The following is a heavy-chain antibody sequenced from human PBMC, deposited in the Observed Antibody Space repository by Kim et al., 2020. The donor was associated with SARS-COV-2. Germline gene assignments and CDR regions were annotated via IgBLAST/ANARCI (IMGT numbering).Heavy chain of an antibody. CDR1: GGSISSGGYY. J-gene: IGHJ4*02. Sequence: SETLSLTCTVSGGSISSGGYYWSWIRQHPGKGLEWIGYIYYSGSTYYNPSLKSRVTISVDTSKNQFSLKLSSVIAADTAVYYCARKYCSGGSCSYFDYWGQGTLVTVSS. CDR2: IYYSGST. D-gene: IGHD2-15*01. CDR3: ARKYCSGGSCSYFDY. V-gene: IGHV4-31*03.